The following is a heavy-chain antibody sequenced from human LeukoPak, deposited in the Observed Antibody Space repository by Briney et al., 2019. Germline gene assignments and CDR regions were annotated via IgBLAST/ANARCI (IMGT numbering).Heavy chain of an antibody. J-gene: IGHJ3*02. CDR1: GDSVASNRAA. V-gene: IGHV6-1*01. CDR3: AREFEHQLAYDAFDT. D-gene: IGHD6-13*01. CDR2: TYYRSKWYN. Sequence: SQTLSLTCAISGDSVASNRAAWNWIRQAPSRGLEWLGRTYYRSKWYNDYAESVKSRVTIKQDTSKNQFSLHLNSVTPEDTAVYYCAREFEHQLAYDAFDTWGQGTVVTVSP.